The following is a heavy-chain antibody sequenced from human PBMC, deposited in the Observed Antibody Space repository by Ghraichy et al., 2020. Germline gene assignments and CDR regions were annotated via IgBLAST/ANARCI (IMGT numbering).Heavy chain of an antibody. Sequence: SETLSLTCAVYGGSFSGYYWSWIRQPPGKGLEWIGEINHSGSTNYNPSLKSRVTISVDTSKNQFSLKLSSVTAAETAVYYCSRTRKVGPAALARYMDVWGKGTTVTFSS. D-gene: IGHD2-2*01. CDR3: SRTRKVGPAALARYMDV. V-gene: IGHV4-34*01. CDR2: INHSGST. J-gene: IGHJ6*03. CDR1: GGSFSGYY.